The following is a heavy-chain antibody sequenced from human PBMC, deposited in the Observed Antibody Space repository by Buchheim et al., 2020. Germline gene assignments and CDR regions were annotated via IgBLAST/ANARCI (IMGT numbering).Heavy chain of an antibody. CDR1: GITFSSYG. CDR2: ISYDGSNK. D-gene: IGHD3-22*01. Sequence: QVQLVESGGGVVQPGRSLRLSCAASGITFSSYGMHWVRQASGKGLEWVAVISYDGSNKYYADSVKGRFTISRDNSKNTLYLQMNSLRAEDTAVYYCATDYYDSSGYYYPFDYWGQGTL. J-gene: IGHJ4*02. CDR3: ATDYYDSSGYYYPFDY. V-gene: IGHV3-30*03.